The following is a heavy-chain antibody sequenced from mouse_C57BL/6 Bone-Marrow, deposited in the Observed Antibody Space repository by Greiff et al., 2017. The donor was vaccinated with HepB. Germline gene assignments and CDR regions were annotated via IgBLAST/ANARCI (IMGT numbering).Heavy chain of an antibody. J-gene: IGHJ1*03. Sequence: EVMLVESEGGLVQPGSSMKLSCTASVFTFSDYYMAWVRQVPEKGLEWVANINYDGSSTYYLDSLKSRFIISRDNAKNILYLQMSSLKSEDTATYYCARMITTVVATDWYFDVWGTGTTVTVSS. CDR3: ARMITTVVATDWYFDV. CDR1: VFTFSDYY. V-gene: IGHV5-16*01. CDR2: INYDGSST. D-gene: IGHD1-1*01.